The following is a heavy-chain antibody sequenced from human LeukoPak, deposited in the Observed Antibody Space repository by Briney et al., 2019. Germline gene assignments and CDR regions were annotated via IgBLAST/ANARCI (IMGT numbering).Heavy chain of an antibody. J-gene: IGHJ4*02. CDR1: GFTFSTSW. CDR2: ISSSSSSTI. CDR3: AREGGDCTNGVCQPYFDN. V-gene: IGHV3-48*01. Sequence: GGSLRLSCAASGFTFSTSWMGWVRQAPGKGLEWVSYISSSSSSTIYYADSVKGRFTISRDNSKNTLYLQMNSLRAEDTAVHYCAREGGDCTNGVCQPYFDNWGQGTLVTVSS. D-gene: IGHD2-8*01.